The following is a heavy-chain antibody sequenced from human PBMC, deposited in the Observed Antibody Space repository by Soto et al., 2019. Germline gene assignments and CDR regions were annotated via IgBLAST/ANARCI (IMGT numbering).Heavy chain of an antibody. J-gene: IGHJ4*02. CDR2: INHSGST. V-gene: IGHV4-34*01. CDR3: APSARITMVRGVTI. D-gene: IGHD3-10*01. CDR1: GGSFSGYY. Sequence: PSETLSLTCAVYGGSFSGYYWSWIRQPPGKGLEWIGEINHSGSTNYNPSLKSRVTISVDTSKNQFSLKLSSVTAADTAVYYCAPSARITMVRGVTIWGPGTLVTVSS.